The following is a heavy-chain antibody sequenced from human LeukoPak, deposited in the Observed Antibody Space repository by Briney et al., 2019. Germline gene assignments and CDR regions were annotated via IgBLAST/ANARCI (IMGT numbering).Heavy chain of an antibody. D-gene: IGHD5-12*01. J-gene: IGHJ6*02. CDR2: IYYSGST. CDR3: ARMIVATIRIGVYFYHGMDV. V-gene: IGHV4-59*08. CDR1: GGSISSYY. Sequence: SETLSLTCTVSGGSISSYYWSWIRQPPGKGLEWIGYIYYSGSTNYNPSLKSRVTISVDTSKNQFSLKLSSVTAADTAVYFCARMIVATIRIGVYFYHGMDVWGQGTTVTVSS.